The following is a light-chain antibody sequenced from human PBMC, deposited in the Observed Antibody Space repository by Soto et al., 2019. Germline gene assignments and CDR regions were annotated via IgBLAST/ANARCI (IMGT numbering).Light chain of an antibody. V-gene: IGLV2-23*01. CDR1: SSDVGSYNL. Sequence: QPVLTQPASVSGSPGQSITISCTGTSSDVGSYNLVSWYQQHPGKAPKLMIYEGSKRPSGVSNRFSGSKSGNTASLTISGLQAEDEADYYCCSYAGSPLVFGTGTKVTVL. CDR3: CSYAGSPLV. CDR2: EGS. J-gene: IGLJ1*01.